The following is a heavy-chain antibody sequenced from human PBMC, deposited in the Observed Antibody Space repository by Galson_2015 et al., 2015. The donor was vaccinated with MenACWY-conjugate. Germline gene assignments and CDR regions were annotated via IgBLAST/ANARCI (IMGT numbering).Heavy chain of an antibody. J-gene: IGHJ4*02. V-gene: IGHV3-21*01. Sequence: SLRLSCAASGFSFSTYYMTWVRQAPGKGLEWVSSISSGSDKVYYGDSVRGRFTISRDNAKNSLYLQMNSLRGEDTAVYYCAREGTSVIQGVPLDVWGQGTLVTVSS. CDR3: AREGTSVIQGVPLDV. D-gene: IGHD3-10*01. CDR2: ISSGSDKV. CDR1: GFSFSTYY.